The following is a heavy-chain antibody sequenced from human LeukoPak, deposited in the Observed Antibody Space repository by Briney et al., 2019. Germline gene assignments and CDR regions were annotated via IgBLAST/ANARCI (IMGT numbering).Heavy chain of an antibody. Sequence: SETLSLTCAVYGGSFSGYYWSWIRQPPGKGLEWIGEINHSGSTNYNPSLKSRVTISLDTSKKQFSLKLSSVTAADTAMYYCARGYSSGSYYVYWGQGTLVTVPS. CDR3: ARGYSSGSYYVY. V-gene: IGHV4-34*01. CDR1: GGSFSGYY. CDR2: INHSGST. J-gene: IGHJ4*02. D-gene: IGHD3-10*01.